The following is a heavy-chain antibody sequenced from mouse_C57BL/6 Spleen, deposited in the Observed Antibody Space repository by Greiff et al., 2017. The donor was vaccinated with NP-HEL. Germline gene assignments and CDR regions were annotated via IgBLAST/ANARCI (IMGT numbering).Heavy chain of an antibody. V-gene: IGHV1-82*01. D-gene: IGHD1-1*01. CDR2: IYPGDGDT. J-gene: IGHJ2*01. CDR3: ARSRDYYGSYYFDY. CDR1: GYAFSSSW. Sequence: VQLKESGPELVKPGASVKISCKASGYAFSSSWMNWVKQRPGKGLEWIGRIYPGDGDTNYNGKFKGKATLTADKSSSTAYMQLSSLTSEDSAVYFCARSRDYYGSYYFDYWGQGTTLTVSS.